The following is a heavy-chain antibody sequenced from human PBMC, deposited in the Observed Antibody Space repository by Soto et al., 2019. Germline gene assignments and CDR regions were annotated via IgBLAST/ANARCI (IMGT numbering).Heavy chain of an antibody. CDR3: ARVPVGSSWNYYYYGMDV. V-gene: IGHV1-69*13. CDR1: GGTFSSYA. Sequence: SVKVSCKASGGTFSSYAISWVRQAPGQGLEWMGGIIPIFGTANYAQKFQGRVTITADESTSTAYMELSSLRSEDTAVYYCARVPVGSSWNYYYYGMDVWGQGTTVTV. D-gene: IGHD6-13*01. J-gene: IGHJ6*02. CDR2: IIPIFGTA.